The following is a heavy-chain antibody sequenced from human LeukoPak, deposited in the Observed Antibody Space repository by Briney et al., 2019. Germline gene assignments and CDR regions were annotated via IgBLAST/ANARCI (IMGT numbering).Heavy chain of an antibody. CDR3: ARGRYCSADICTGGDSFDL. CDR1: GGSISNYY. J-gene: IGHJ3*01. Sequence: SSETLSLTCSVSGGSISNYYWTWIRQPAGKGLEWIGRKYARGNSNYSPPLQSRVTMSVDTSKNQFSLKLRSVTAADTAVYYCARGRYCSADICTGGDSFDLWGQGTMVSVSS. V-gene: IGHV4-4*07. CDR2: KYARGNS. D-gene: IGHD2-15*01.